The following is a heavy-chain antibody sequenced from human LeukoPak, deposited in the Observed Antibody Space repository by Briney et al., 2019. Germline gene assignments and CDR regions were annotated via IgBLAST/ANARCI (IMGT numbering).Heavy chain of an antibody. J-gene: IGHJ4*02. CDR1: GFTFSSYA. D-gene: IGHD3-22*01. Sequence: GGSLRLSCAASGFTFSSYAMHWVRQAPGKGLEWVAVISYDGSNKYYADSVKGRFTISRDNSKNTLYLQMNSLRAEDTAVYYCARAVGYDSSGYRDYWGQGTLVTVSS. V-gene: IGHV3-30-3*01. CDR2: ISYDGSNK. CDR3: ARAVGYDSSGYRDY.